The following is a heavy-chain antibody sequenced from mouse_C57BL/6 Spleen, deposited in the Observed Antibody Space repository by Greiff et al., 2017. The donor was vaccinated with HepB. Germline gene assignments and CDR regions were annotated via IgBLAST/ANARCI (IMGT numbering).Heavy chain of an antibody. J-gene: IGHJ3*01. Sequence: EVQLQESEGGLVQPGSSMKLSCTASGFTFSDYYMAWVRQVPEKGLEWVANINYDGSSTYYLDSLKSRFIISRDNAKNILYLQMSSLKSEDTATYYCARVNWDDAWFAYWGQGTLVTVSA. D-gene: IGHD4-1*01. CDR1: GFTFSDYY. CDR2: INYDGSST. V-gene: IGHV5-16*01. CDR3: ARVNWDDAWFAY.